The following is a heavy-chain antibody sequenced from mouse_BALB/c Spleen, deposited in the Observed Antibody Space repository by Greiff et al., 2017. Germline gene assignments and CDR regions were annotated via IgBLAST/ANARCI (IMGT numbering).Heavy chain of an antibody. J-gene: IGHJ2*01. CDR1: GYTFTSYY. Sequence: VQLQQSGPELVKPGASVRISCKASGYTFTSYYIHWVKQRPGQGLEWIGWIYPGNVNTKYNEKFKGKATLTADKSSSTAYMQLSSLTSEDSAVYFCARFITTVVANYFDYWGQGTTLTVSS. CDR2: IYPGNVNT. V-gene: IGHV1S56*01. D-gene: IGHD1-1*01. CDR3: ARFITTVVANYFDY.